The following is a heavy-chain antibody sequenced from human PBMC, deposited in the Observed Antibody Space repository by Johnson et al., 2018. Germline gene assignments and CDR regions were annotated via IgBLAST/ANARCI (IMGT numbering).Heavy chain of an antibody. CDR2: ISYDGRNK. V-gene: IGHV3-30*04. CDR1: GFTFSSYA. CDR3: ASRHPDYHMDV. Sequence: QVQLVESGGGVVQPGRSLRLSCAASGFTFSSYAMHWVRQAPGKGLEWVAVISYDGRNKYYADSVKGRFTISRDNSKNMLYLQMNSLRAEDTAVYYCASRHPDYHMDVWGKGTTVTVSS. J-gene: IGHJ6*03.